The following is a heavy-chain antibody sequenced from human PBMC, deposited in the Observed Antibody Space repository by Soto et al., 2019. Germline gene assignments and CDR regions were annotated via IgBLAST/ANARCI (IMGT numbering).Heavy chain of an antibody. CDR1: GGSISSYF. Sequence: QVQLQESGPGLVKPSETLSLTCTVSGGSISSYFWSWIRQPPGKGLEWIGYISYSGSTYYNPPLKSRVTISVDTSKNQFSLKLRSVTAADTAVYYCARDYGDTIVSLRYWYFDLWGRGTLVTVSS. D-gene: IGHD4-17*01. CDR2: ISYSGST. V-gene: IGHV4-59*12. CDR3: ARDYGDTIVSLRYWYFDL. J-gene: IGHJ2*01.